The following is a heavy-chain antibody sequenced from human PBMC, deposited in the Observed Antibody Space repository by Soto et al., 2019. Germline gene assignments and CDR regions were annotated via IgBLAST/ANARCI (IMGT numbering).Heavy chain of an antibody. CDR2: SRDKAQGYST. Sequence: VGSLILSFEASGLTLSEHYIDWVLQAPLMGLHLVGRSRDKAQGYSTSCAASAQGRLTTSRAESKNSVPPQMNSLKTEDTAVYYCVRPTYFSDSSGYTRCYDYWGQGTLVTATS. CDR3: VRPTYFSDSSGYTRCYDY. CDR1: GLTLSEHY. V-gene: IGHV3-72*01. D-gene: IGHD3-22*01. J-gene: IGHJ4*02.